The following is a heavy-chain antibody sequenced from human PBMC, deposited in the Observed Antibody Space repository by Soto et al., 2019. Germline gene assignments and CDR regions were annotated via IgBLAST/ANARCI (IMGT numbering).Heavy chain of an antibody. D-gene: IGHD5-12*01. Sequence: GGSLRLSCAASGFTFSSYSMNWVRQAPGKGLEWVSSISSSSSYIYYADSVKGRFTISRDNAKNSLYLQMNSLRAEDTAVYYCARDPVVATIEGYWGQGTLVTVSS. V-gene: IGHV3-21*01. CDR2: ISSSSSYI. CDR3: ARDPVVATIEGY. J-gene: IGHJ4*02. CDR1: GFTFSSYS.